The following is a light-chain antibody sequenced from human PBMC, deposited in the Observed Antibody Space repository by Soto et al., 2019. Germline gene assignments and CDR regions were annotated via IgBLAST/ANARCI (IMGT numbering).Light chain of an antibody. Sequence: DIQMTQSPSALSPSVGDRVTISGRGSKSISNYLNWYQEEPGIAPKLLMYAASTLQSGVPSRFSGSGSGTDFTLTISSLPPEDFATYHCQQSYSTPRTFGQGTKVEIK. V-gene: IGKV1-39*01. J-gene: IGKJ1*01. CDR3: QQSYSTPRT. CDR2: AAS. CDR1: KSISNY.